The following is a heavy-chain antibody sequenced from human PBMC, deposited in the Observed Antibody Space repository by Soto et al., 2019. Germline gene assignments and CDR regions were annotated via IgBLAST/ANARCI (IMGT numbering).Heavy chain of an antibody. J-gene: IGHJ4*02. CDR3: AKRSSSSTFDY. CDR2: ISGSDDST. CDR1: GFTYSSYA. D-gene: IGHD6-6*01. V-gene: IGHV3-23*01. Sequence: EVQLLESGGGLVQPGESLRLSCAASGFTYSSYAMSWVRQAAGKGLEWVSVISGSDDSTYYADSVKGRFTISRDNSKNTLYLQMNRLRAEDTAVYYCAKRSSSSTFDYWGQGTLVTVSS.